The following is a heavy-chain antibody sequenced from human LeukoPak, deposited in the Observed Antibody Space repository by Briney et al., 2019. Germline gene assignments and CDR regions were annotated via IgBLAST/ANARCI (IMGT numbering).Heavy chain of an antibody. D-gene: IGHD1-1*01. J-gene: IGHJ4*02. CDR2: IYHNGST. Sequence: SETLSLTCTVSGYSISSGYYGGWIRQPPGQGLEWIGSIYHNGSTSYNPSLKSRVTISVDTSKNHFSLRLNSVIAADTAIYYCAKITTLDYWGQGTLVTVSS. CDR3: AKITTLDY. CDR1: GYSISSGYY. V-gene: IGHV4-38-2*02.